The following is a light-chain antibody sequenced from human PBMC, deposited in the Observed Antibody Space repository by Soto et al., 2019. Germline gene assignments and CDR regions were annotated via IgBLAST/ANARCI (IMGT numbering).Light chain of an antibody. Sequence: DIQMTQSPSSLSASVGDRVTITCRASQSISSYLNWYQQKPGKAPKLLIYAASSLQSGVPSRFSGSGSGTEFTLTISSLQPEDFATYYFQQSYSTPPYTFGQGTKLEIK. CDR3: QQSYSTPPYT. CDR1: QSISSY. V-gene: IGKV1-39*01. CDR2: AAS. J-gene: IGKJ2*01.